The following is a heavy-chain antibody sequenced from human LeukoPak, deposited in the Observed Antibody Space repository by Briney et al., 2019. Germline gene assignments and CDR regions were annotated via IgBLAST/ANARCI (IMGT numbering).Heavy chain of an antibody. CDR2: IYYSGNT. CDR1: GGSISSSSYY. Sequence: SETLSLTCTVSGGSISSSSYYWGWVRQPPGKGLEWIGSIYYSGNTYYNPSLKSRVTISVDTSKNQFSLKLSSVTAADTAVYYCARQGDGFDIWGQGTMVTVPS. V-gene: IGHV4-39*01. CDR3: ARQGDGFDI. J-gene: IGHJ3*02.